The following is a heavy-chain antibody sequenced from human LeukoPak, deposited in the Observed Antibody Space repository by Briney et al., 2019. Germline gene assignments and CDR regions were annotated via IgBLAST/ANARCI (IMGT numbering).Heavy chain of an antibody. CDR1: GYTLTELS. D-gene: IGHD5-12*01. Sequence: ASVKVSCKVSGYTLTELSMHWVRQAPGKGLEWMGGFDPEDGETIYAQKFQGRVTMTEDTSTDTAYMELSSLRSEDTAVYYCARDRTSGYDEEDAFDIWGQGTMVTVSS. J-gene: IGHJ3*02. CDR2: FDPEDGET. V-gene: IGHV1-24*01. CDR3: ARDRTSGYDEEDAFDI.